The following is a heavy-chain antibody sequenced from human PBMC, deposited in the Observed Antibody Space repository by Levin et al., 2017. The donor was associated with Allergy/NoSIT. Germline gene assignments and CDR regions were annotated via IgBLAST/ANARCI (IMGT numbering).Heavy chain of an antibody. J-gene: IGHJ3*02. CDR3: VRDSLSGGYSGDDIDAFDI. V-gene: IGHV3-21*01. Sequence: GGSLRLSCAASGFTFSTYSMNWVRQAPGKGLEWVSSISSSSTYIYYADSMKGRFTISRDNAKNSLFLQMNSLRAADTAVYYCVRDSLSGGYSGDDIDAFDIWGQGTMVTVSS. CDR1: GFTFSTYS. D-gene: IGHD5-12*01. CDR2: ISSSSTYI.